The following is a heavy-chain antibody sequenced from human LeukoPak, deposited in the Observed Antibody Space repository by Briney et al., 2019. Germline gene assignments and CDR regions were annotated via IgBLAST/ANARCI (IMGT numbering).Heavy chain of an antibody. V-gene: IGHV4-4*02. D-gene: IGHD5-18*01. CDR1: GGSIGSNNW. Sequence: PSETLSLTCAVSGGSIGSNNWWIWVRQSPEKGLEWIGEIYHDGSTNYNPSLKSRVTISMDKSKNQLSLKLNFVTAADTAVYYCARDRGGYTYSHDYWGQGTLVTVSS. CDR3: ARDRGGYTYSHDY. CDR2: IYHDGST. J-gene: IGHJ4*02.